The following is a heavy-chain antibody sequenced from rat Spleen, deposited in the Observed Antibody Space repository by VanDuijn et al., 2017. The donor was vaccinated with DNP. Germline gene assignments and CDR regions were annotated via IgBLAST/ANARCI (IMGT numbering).Heavy chain of an antibody. CDR1: GFTFSNYG. CDR2: ISYDGSDT. D-gene: IGHD1-4*01. CDR3: AGRPPPTRGPFDY. V-gene: IGHV5-19*01. Sequence: EVQLVESGGGLVQPGRSLKLSCAASGFTFSNYGMHWIRQAPTKGLEWVATISYDGSDTYYRDSMKGRFTISRDNAKSTLYLQMDSLRSEDTATYYWAGRPPPTRGPFDYWGQGVTVTVSS. J-gene: IGHJ2*01.